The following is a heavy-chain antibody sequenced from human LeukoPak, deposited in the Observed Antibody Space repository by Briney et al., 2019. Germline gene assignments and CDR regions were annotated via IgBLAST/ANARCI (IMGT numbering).Heavy chain of an antibody. Sequence: SETLSLTCAVYGRSFSHYYWSWIRQPTGKGLEWIGEINHSGSTTYNPFLKSRVTISVDTSKNQFSLKLNSVTAADTAVYYCASDYVHGRLGFWGQGTLVTASS. CDR3: ASDYVHGRLGF. J-gene: IGHJ4*02. V-gene: IGHV4-34*01. D-gene: IGHD4-17*01. CDR1: GRSFSHYY. CDR2: INHSGST.